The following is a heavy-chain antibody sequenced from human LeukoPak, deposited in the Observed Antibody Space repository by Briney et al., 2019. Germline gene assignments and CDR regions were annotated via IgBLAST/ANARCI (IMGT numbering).Heavy chain of an antibody. Sequence: GRSLRLSCAASGFAFNYCGMHWVRQAPGKGLEWVAVISYDGSNKYYGDSVTGRFTTSRDNFKNTLYLQMNSLRPEDTAVYYCARDLPRDSSGYYWGTFDLWGQGTMVTVSS. CDR3: ARDLPRDSSGYYWGTFDL. V-gene: IGHV3-30*03. J-gene: IGHJ3*01. D-gene: IGHD3-22*01. CDR2: ISYDGSNK. CDR1: GFAFNYCG.